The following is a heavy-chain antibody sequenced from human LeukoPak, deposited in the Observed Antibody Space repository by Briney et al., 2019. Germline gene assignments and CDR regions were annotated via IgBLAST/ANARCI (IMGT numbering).Heavy chain of an antibody. CDR1: GFSFSSYS. CDR2: IRSSSSTI. CDR3: AGAGSHYYGSGSGFYFDY. Sequence: PGGSLRLSCAASGFSFSSYSMNWVRQAPGKGLEWVSYIRSSSSTIYYANSVKGRFTISRDNAKNSLYLQMNSLRDEDTAVYYCAGAGSHYYGSGSGFYFDYWGQGTLVTVSS. D-gene: IGHD3-10*01. V-gene: IGHV3-48*02. J-gene: IGHJ4*02.